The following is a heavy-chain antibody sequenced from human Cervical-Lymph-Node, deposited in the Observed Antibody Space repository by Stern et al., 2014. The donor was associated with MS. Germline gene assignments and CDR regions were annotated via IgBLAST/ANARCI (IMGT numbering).Heavy chain of an antibody. D-gene: IGHD1-1*01. CDR3: ARGVVSNRATATLHNLFDP. Sequence: VQLVESGAEVKKPGSSVNVSCMASGGTFSSSYAITWMRQAPGQGLEWMGMIIPILGLPYYAQKFQGRVTITADTSTNTAYMGLNSLTSEDTAVYYCARGVVSNRATATLHNLFDPWGQGTLVTVSS. V-gene: IGHV1-69*09. CDR1: GGTFSSSYA. J-gene: IGHJ5*02. CDR2: IIPILGLP.